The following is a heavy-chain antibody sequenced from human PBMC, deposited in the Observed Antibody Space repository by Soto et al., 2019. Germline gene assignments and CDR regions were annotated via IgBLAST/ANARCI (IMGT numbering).Heavy chain of an antibody. CDR2: IYYSGST. V-gene: IGHV4-59*01. Sequence: QVQLQESGPGLVKPSETLSLTCTVSGGSISSYYWSWIRQPPGKGLEWIGYIYYSGSTNYNPSLRSRVSISVDTSKNQSSLKLSSVTAADTAVYYCAKNYGHAFDIWGQGTMVTVSS. J-gene: IGHJ3*02. CDR1: GGSISSYY. CDR3: AKNYGHAFDI. D-gene: IGHD3-10*01.